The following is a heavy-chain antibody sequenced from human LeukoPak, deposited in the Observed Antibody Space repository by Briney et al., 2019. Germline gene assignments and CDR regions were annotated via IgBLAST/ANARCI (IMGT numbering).Heavy chain of an antibody. V-gene: IGHV3-30*18. CDR3: AKDHSSGWWDFFDY. J-gene: IGHJ4*02. CDR2: ISYDGTYK. CDR1: GFTFSTFW. D-gene: IGHD6-19*01. Sequence: GGSLRLSCADSGFTFSTFWMSWVRQAPGKGLEWVAVISYDGTYKYYADSVKGRFIISRDNSKNILYLQMNSLSTEDTAVYYCAKDHSSGWWDFFDYWGQGTLVTVSS.